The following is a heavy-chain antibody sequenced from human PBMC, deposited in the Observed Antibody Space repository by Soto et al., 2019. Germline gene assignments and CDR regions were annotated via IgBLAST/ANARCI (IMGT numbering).Heavy chain of an antibody. J-gene: IGHJ3*02. CDR2: IIPIFGTA. D-gene: IGHD6-13*01. CDR1: GGTFSSYA. Sequence: QVQLVQSGAEVKKPGSSVKVSCKASGGTFSSYAISWVRQAPGQGLEWMGGIIPIFGTANYAQKFQCRVTITADESTSTAYMELSSLRSEDTAVYYCARDTSQLYSSSWSDAFDIWGQGTMVTVSS. V-gene: IGHV1-69*01. CDR3: ARDTSQLYSSSWSDAFDI.